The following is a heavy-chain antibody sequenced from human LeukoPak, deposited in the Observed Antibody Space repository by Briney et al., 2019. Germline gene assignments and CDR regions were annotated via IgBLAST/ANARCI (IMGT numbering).Heavy chain of an antibody. D-gene: IGHD3-3*01. CDR2: INTDGSRT. Sequence: GGSLRLSCAASGFTFSSYWMHWVRQAPGKGLVWVSRINTDGSRTSYADSVKGRFTISRDNAKNTLYLQMNSLRAEDTAVYYCAREVTDFSVYYYYMDVWGKGTTVTVSS. CDR3: AREVTDFSVYYYYMDV. CDR1: GFTFSSYW. V-gene: IGHV3-74*01. J-gene: IGHJ6*03.